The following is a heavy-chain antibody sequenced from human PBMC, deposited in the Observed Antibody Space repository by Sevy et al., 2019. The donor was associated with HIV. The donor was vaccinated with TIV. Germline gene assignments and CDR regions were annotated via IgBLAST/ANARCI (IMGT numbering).Heavy chain of an antibody. CDR2: IRSKAYGGTT. CDR1: GLTFGDYA. Sequence: GGSLRLSCTASGLTFGDYAMNWFRQAPGKGLEWVGFIRSKAYGGTTEYAASVKGRFTISRDDSKSIAYLQMNSLKTEDTAVYYCSRGRGYSYGYVDYWGQGTLVTVSS. V-gene: IGHV3-49*03. CDR3: SRGRGYSYGYVDY. J-gene: IGHJ4*02. D-gene: IGHD5-18*01.